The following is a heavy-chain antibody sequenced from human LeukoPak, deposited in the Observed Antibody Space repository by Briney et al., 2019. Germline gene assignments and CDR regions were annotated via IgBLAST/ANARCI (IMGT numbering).Heavy chain of an antibody. CDR2: ISGSGGGT. V-gene: IGHV3-23*01. J-gene: IGHJ4*02. Sequence: GGSLRLSCAASGFTFSSYAMSWVRQAPGKGLEWVSGISGSGGGTKYADSVKGRFTISRDNSKNTLYLQMNSLRAEDTAVYYCAKGLRNGDYGDFRGQGTLVTVSS. D-gene: IGHD4-17*01. CDR1: GFTFSSYA. CDR3: AKGLRNGDYGDF.